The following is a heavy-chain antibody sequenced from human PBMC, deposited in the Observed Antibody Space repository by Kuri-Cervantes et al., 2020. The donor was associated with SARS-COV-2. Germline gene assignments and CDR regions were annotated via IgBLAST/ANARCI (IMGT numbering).Heavy chain of an antibody. CDR1: GGFTFSSYS. J-gene: IGHJ5*02. V-gene: IGHV3-7*01. Sequence: GGSLRLSCGGSGGFTFSSYSMTWVRQAPGKGLEWVANIDENGGEKYYVDSVKGRFTISRDNGQKSLSLQMNSLRDDDTAVYYCMVSPRVNGRARGSWGQGTVVTVSS. D-gene: IGHD1-14*01. CDR2: IDENGGEK. CDR3: MVSPRVNGRARGS.